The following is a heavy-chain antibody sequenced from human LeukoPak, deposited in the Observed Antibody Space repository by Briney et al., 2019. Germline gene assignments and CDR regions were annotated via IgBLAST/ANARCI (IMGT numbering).Heavy chain of an antibody. J-gene: IGHJ4*02. CDR1: GFTFSRSN. V-gene: IGHV3-21*01. Sequence: GGSLRLSCAASGFTFSRSNMNWVRQAPGKGLEWVSSITTSSSYIYYADSVKGRFTISRDKSKNTVYLQMNTLRVEDSAVYYCAKDQQGGAGSGRFESWGQGTLVTVSS. D-gene: IGHD1-26*01. CDR3: AKDQQGGAGSGRFES. CDR2: ITTSSSYI.